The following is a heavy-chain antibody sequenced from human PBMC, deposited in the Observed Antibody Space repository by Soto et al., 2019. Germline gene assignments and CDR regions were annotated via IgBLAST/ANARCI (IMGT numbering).Heavy chain of an antibody. CDR2: IIPIFGTT. CDR1: GGTFSSHA. Sequence: VKVSCKASGGTFSSHAISWVRQAPGRGLEWMGGIIPIFGTTNYAQNFRARVTITADESTSTAYMELSSLTSEDTAVYYCGSVGYCSSTNCLFYYYHYGMDVWGQGTTVTVSS. CDR3: GSVGYCSSTNCLFYYYHYGMDV. D-gene: IGHD2-2*03. J-gene: IGHJ6*02. V-gene: IGHV1-69*01.